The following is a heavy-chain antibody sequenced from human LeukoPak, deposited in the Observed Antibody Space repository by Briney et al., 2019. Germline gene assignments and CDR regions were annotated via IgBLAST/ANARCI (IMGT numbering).Heavy chain of an antibody. CDR2: IYHSGST. CDR1: GGSISSSNW. J-gene: IGHJ4*02. CDR3: ARSVRSSSWYPFDY. V-gene: IGHV4-4*02. Sequence: SGTLSLTCAVSGGSISSSNWWSWVRQPPGKGLEWIGEIYHSGSTNYNPSLKSRVTISVDKSKNQFSLKLSSVTAADTAVYYCARSVRSSSWYPFDYWGQGTLVTVSS. D-gene: IGHD6-13*01.